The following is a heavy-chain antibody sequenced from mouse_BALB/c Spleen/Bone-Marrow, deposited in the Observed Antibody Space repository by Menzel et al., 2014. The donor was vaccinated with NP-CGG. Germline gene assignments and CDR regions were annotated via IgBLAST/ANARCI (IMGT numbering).Heavy chain of an antibody. Sequence: EVQLQQSGAELVKPGASVKLSCTASGFNIKDTYIHWMKQRPEQGLEWIGRIDPANGYTIYDPKFQCKATITADTTSNTAYLQLGSLTSEDTAVYYCALITAATFSYWYFDVWGAGTTVTVSS. CDR3: ALITAATFSYWYFDV. V-gene: IGHV14-3*02. D-gene: IGHD1-2*01. J-gene: IGHJ1*01. CDR1: GFNIKDTY. CDR2: IDPANGYT.